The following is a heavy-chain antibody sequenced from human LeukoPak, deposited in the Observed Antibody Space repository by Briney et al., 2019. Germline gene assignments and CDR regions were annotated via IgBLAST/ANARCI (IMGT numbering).Heavy chain of an antibody. CDR2: INHSGST. D-gene: IGHD3-10*01. CDR3: ARGRVRITMVRGVTHFDY. J-gene: IGHJ4*02. CDR1: GGSFSGYY. Sequence: PSETLSLTCAVYGGSFSGYYWSWIRQPPGKGLEWIGEINHSGSTNYNPSLKSRVTISVDTSKNQFSLELSSVTAADTAVYYCARGRVRITMVRGVTHFDYWGQGTLVTVSS. V-gene: IGHV4-34*01.